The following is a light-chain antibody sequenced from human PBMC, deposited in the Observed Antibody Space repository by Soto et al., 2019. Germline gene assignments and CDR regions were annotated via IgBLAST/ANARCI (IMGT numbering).Light chain of an antibody. V-gene: IGLV2-8*01. J-gene: IGLJ1*01. CDR2: EVS. CDR3: SSYSGTNYHYV. Sequence: QSVLTQPXSASGSFGQSVTISCPGTSSDVGGYNYVSWYQQHPGKAPKLMIYEVSERPSGVPDRFSGSKSGNTASLTVSGLQADDEADYYCSSYSGTNYHYVFGTGTKVTVL. CDR1: SSDVGGYNY.